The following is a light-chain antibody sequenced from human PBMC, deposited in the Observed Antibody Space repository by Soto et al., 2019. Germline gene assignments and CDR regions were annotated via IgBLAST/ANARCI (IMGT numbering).Light chain of an antibody. J-gene: IGKJ4*01. Sequence: EIVLPQSPGTMSLSPGARSTLSGRASQTVRNNYLAWYQQKPGQAPRLLIYDASSRATGIPDRFSGGGSGTDFTLTISRLEPEDFAVYYCQQFSSYPLTFGRGTKVDIK. CDR3: QQFSSYPLT. CDR1: QTVRNNY. V-gene: IGKV3-20*01. CDR2: DAS.